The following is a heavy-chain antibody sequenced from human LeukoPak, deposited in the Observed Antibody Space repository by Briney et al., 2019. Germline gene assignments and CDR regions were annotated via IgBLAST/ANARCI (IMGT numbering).Heavy chain of an antibody. D-gene: IGHD3-10*01. CDR3: ARGRSDITQSKYYFDY. CDR1: GGSFSGYY. V-gene: IGHV4-34*01. J-gene: IGHJ4*02. CDR2: INHSGST. Sequence: SETLSLTCAVYGGSFSGYYWSWIRQPPGKGLEWIGEINHSGSTNYNPSLKSRVTMSVDTSKNQFSLKLSSVTAADTAVYYCARGRSDITQSKYYFDYWGQGTLVTVSS.